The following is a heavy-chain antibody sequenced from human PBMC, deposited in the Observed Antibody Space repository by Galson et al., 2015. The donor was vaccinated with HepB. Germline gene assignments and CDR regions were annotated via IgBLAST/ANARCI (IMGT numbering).Heavy chain of an antibody. J-gene: IGHJ4*02. V-gene: IGHV1-2*04. D-gene: IGHD6-19*01. CDR1: GYTFTGYY. CDR2: INPNSGGT. CDR3: ARAHSSGWYVLDY. Sequence: SVKVSCKASGYTFTGYYMHWVRQAPGQGLEWMGWINPNSGGTNYAQKFQGWVTMTRDTSISTAYMELSRLRSDDTAVYYCARAHSSGWYVLDYWGQGTLVTVSS.